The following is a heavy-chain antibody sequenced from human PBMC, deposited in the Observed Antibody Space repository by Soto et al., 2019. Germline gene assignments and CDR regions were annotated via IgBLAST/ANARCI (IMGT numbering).Heavy chain of an antibody. V-gene: IGHV3-23*01. CDR3: ARVPDLDYCSKTSCLYYFDY. CDR1: GFTFSSYV. D-gene: IGHD2-2*01. J-gene: IGHJ4*02. CDR2: FNGHGDTT. Sequence: EVQLLGSGGGLVQPGGSLRLSCVASGFTFSSYVMSWVRQAPGRGREGVSTFNGHGDTTYNADSVKGRFIISRDNSKNSLYLQMNSLRAEDTAVYYCARVPDLDYCSKTSCLYYFDYWGQGALVTVSS.